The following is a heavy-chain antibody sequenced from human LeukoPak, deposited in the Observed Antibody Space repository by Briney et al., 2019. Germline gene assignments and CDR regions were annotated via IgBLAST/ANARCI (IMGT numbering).Heavy chain of an antibody. CDR3: AREAYDYVWGSYRSLGY. Sequence: GSLRLSCAASGFTFSDYYMSWIRQAPGKGLEWVSYISSSGSTIYYADSVKGRFTISRDNAKNSLYLQMNSLRAEDTAVYYCAREAYDYVWGSYRSLGYWGQGTLVTVSS. CDR1: GFTFSDYY. J-gene: IGHJ4*02. CDR2: ISSSGSTI. V-gene: IGHV3-11*04. D-gene: IGHD3-16*02.